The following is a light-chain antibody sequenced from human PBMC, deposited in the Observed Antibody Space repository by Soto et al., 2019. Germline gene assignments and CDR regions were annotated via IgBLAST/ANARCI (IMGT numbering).Light chain of an antibody. Sequence: NFMLTQPHSVSESPGKTVTISCTRSSGSIASNYVQWYQQRPGGAPTTVIYEDNQRPSGVPDRFSGSIDSSSNSASLTISGLKTEDEADYYCQSYDSSNWVFGGGTKVTVL. CDR3: QSYDSSNWV. J-gene: IGLJ3*02. V-gene: IGLV6-57*03. CDR1: SGSIASNY. CDR2: EDN.